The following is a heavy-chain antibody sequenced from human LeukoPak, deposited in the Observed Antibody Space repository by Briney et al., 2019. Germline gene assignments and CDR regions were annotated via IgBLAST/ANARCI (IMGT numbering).Heavy chain of an antibody. Sequence: GGSLRLSCAASGFTFSSYWMSWVRQAPGKGLEWVANIKQDGTEKYYVDSVKGRFTISRDNAKNSLYLQMNSLRAEDTAVYYCARDRYRAYCGGDCYYYYYMDVWGKGTTVTVSS. CDR2: IKQDGTEK. J-gene: IGHJ6*03. CDR1: GFTFSSYW. V-gene: IGHV3-7*01. CDR3: ARDRYRAYCGGDCYYYYYMDV. D-gene: IGHD2-21*02.